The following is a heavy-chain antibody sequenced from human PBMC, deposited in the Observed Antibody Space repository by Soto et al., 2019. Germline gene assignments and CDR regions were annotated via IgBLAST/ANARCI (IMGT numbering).Heavy chain of an antibody. CDR1: GGSIISGGYY. CDR2: ISYSGST. CDR3: ARGITVTSPFDY. V-gene: IGHV4-31*03. J-gene: IGHJ4*02. Sequence: QVQLQDSGPGLIKPSQTLSLTCTVSGGSIISGGYYCNWIRQYPGKGLEWIGYISYSGSTYYNPSLKSRVTLSLDTSKNQFSLKLSSVTAADTAVYFCARGITVTSPFDYWGQGTPVTVSS. D-gene: IGHD4-17*01.